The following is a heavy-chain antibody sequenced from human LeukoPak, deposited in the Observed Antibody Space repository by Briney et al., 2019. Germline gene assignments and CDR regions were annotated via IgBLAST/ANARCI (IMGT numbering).Heavy chain of an antibody. Sequence: GGSLRLSCAASGFTFSNYAMSWIRQAPGKGLEWVSGIIESGGGTHYADSVKGRFTISRDNSKNTLYLQMNSLRAEDTAVYYCARASGYYYFDYWGQGTLVTVSS. D-gene: IGHD5-12*01. CDR1: GFTFSNYA. V-gene: IGHV3-23*01. CDR3: ARASGYYYFDY. CDR2: IIESGGGT. J-gene: IGHJ4*02.